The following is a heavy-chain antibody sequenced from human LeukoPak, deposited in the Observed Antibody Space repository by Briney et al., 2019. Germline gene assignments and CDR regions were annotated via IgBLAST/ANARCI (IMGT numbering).Heavy chain of an antibody. Sequence: SETLSLTRTVSGGSISSSSYYWGWIRQPPGKGLEYIGSVSYSGSAYYNPSLKSRLTISADTSKNQFSLKLSSVTAADTAVYYCARMFEYWGQGTLVTVSS. CDR2: VSYSGSA. V-gene: IGHV4-39*07. CDR1: GGSISSSSYY. CDR3: ARMFEY. J-gene: IGHJ4*02.